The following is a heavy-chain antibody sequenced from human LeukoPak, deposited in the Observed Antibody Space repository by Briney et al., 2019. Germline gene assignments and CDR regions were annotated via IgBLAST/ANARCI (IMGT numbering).Heavy chain of an antibody. V-gene: IGHV1-46*01. Sequence: ASVEVSCKASGYTFTSYYMHWVRQAPGQGLEWMGIINPSGGSTSYAQKFQGRVTMTRDMSTSTVYMELSSLRSEDTAVYYCARDLSAIAVAGMDFLVSGYWGQGTLVTVSS. CDR3: ARDLSAIAVAGMDFLVSGY. D-gene: IGHD6-19*01. J-gene: IGHJ4*02. CDR2: INPSGGST. CDR1: GYTFTSYY.